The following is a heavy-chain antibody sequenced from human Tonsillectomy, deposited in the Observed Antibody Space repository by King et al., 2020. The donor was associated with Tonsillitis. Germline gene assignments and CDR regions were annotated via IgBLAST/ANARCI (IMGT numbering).Heavy chain of an antibody. CDR2: INTDGNST. J-gene: IGHJ4*02. CDR1: GFTFSGYW. D-gene: IGHD4-11*01. V-gene: IGHV3-74*01. CDR3: ARDGYSRSFDY. Sequence: VQLVESGGGLVQPGGSLRLSCAASGFTFSGYWMHCVRQAPGKGLVWVSRINTDGNSTTYADSVKGRFTISRDNAKNTLYLQMKGLRAEDTAVYYCARDGYSRSFDYWGQGTLVTVSS.